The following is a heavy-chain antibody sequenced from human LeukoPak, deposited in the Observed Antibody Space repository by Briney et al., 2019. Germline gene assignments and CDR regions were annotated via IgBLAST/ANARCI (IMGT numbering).Heavy chain of an antibody. Sequence: PSETLSLTCTVSGGSISSYYWSWIRQPPGKGLEWIGYIYYSGSTNYNPSLKSRVTISVDKSKNQFSLKLSSVTAADTAVYYCARESTDYDSSPRDAFDNWGQGKMVAVSS. V-gene: IGHV4-59*01. CDR1: GGSISSYY. CDR3: ARESTDYDSSPRDAFDN. J-gene: IGHJ3*02. CDR2: IYYSGST. D-gene: IGHD3-22*01.